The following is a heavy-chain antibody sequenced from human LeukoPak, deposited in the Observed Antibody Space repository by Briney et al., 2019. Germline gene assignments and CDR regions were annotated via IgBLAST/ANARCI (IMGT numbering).Heavy chain of an antibody. CDR1: GFTFSSYA. Sequence: GRSLRLSCAASGFTFSSYAMHWVRQAPGKGLEWEAVISYDGSNKYYADFVKGRFTISRDNSKNTLYLQMNSLRAEDTAVYYCAVDYTSFDYWGQGTLVTVSS. J-gene: IGHJ4*02. CDR3: AVDYTSFDY. D-gene: IGHD3-3*01. CDR2: ISYDGSNK. V-gene: IGHV3-30-3*01.